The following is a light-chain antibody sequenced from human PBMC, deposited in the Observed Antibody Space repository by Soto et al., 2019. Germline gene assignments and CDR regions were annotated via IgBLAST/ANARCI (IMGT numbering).Light chain of an antibody. Sequence: EIVITQSPAPLSVSPGEGATLSCRASHSVSSNLAWYQQKPGQAPRLLIYGASTRATGIPARVSGSGSGTEFTLTISSLQSEDFAVYYCQQYNNWPRTFGQGTKVDIK. CDR3: QQYNNWPRT. CDR2: GAS. CDR1: HSVSSN. J-gene: IGKJ1*01. V-gene: IGKV3-15*01.